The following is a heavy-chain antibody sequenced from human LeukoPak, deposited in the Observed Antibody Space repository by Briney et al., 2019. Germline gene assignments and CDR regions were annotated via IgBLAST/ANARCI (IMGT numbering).Heavy chain of an antibody. Sequence: GGSLRLSCAASGFTFSSYAMSWVRQAPGKGLEWVSAISGSGGSTYYADSVKGRFTISRDDSKNTLYLQMNSLRAEDTAVYYCATGTAYYDSSGATFDYWGQGTLVTVSS. CDR3: ATGTAYYDSSGATFDY. CDR1: GFTFSSYA. V-gene: IGHV3-23*01. D-gene: IGHD3-22*01. J-gene: IGHJ4*02. CDR2: ISGSGGST.